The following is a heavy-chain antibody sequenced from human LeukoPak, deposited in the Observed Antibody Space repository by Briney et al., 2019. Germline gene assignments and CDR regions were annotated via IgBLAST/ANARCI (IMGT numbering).Heavy chain of an antibody. CDR1: GYTFTSYG. J-gene: IGHJ4*02. D-gene: IGHD6-19*01. V-gene: IGHV1-18*01. Sequence: ASVKVSCKASGYTFTSYGISWVRQAPGQGLEWTGWISAYNGNTNYAQKLQGRVTMTTDTSTSTAYMELRSLRSDDTAVYYCARGPLGRGWYYFDYWGQGTLVTVSS. CDR3: ARGPLGRGWYYFDY. CDR2: ISAYNGNT.